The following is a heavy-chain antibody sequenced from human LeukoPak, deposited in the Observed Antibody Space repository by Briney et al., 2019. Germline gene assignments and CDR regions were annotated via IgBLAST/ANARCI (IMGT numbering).Heavy chain of an antibody. CDR2: IRYDGSNK. V-gene: IGHV3-30*02. Sequence: GGSLRLSCAASGFTFSSCDMHWVRQAPGKGLEWVAFIRYDGSNKYYADSVKGRFIISRDNSKNTLYLQMSSVRAEDTAVYYCANENGGPDYWGQGTLVTVSS. CDR1: GFTFSSCD. J-gene: IGHJ4*02. CDR3: ANENGGPDY. D-gene: IGHD3-10*01.